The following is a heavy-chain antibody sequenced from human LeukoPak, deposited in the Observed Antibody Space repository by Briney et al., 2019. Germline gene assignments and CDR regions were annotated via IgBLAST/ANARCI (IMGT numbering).Heavy chain of an antibody. CDR3: ARDTYYDILTGYYIGDLINFDY. V-gene: IGHV1-18*01. CDR2: ISAYNGNT. CDR1: GYTFTSYG. J-gene: IGHJ4*02. D-gene: IGHD3-9*01. Sequence: ASVKVSCKASGYTFTSYGISWVRQAPGQGLEWMGWISAYNGNTNYAQKLQGRVTMTTDTSTSAAYMELRSLRSDDTAVYYCARDTYYDILTGYYIGDLINFDYWGQGTRVTVSS.